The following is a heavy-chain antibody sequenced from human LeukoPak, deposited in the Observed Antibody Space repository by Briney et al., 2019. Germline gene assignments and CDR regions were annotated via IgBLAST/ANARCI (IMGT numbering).Heavy chain of an antibody. Sequence: GGSLRLSCAASGFTFSSYSMNWVRQAPGKGLEWVSYISSSSSTIYYADSVKGRFTISRDNAKNSLYLQMNSLRDEDTAVYYCARDAPGGIVVVTLFDYWGQGTLVTVSS. D-gene: IGHD3-22*01. CDR1: GFTFSSYS. J-gene: IGHJ4*02. CDR2: ISSSSSTI. CDR3: ARDAPGGIVVVTLFDY. V-gene: IGHV3-48*02.